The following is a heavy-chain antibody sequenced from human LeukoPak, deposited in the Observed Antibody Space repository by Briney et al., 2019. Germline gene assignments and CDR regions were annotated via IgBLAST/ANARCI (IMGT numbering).Heavy chain of an antibody. V-gene: IGHV1-46*03. CDR3: ARGDGYNYGDAFDI. J-gene: IGHJ3*02. D-gene: IGHD5-24*01. CDR1: GYTFTSYY. CDR2: INPSDGST. Sequence: ASVMVSCKASGYTFTSYYMHWVRQAPAQGLVWMGIINPSDGSTTYAQKFQGRVTMSRDTSTSTVYMELSSLRSEDTAVYYCARGDGYNYGDAFDIWGQGAMVTVSS.